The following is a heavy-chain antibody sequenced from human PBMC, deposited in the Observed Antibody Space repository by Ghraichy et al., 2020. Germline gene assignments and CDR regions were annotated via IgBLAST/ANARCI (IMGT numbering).Heavy chain of an antibody. V-gene: IGHV3-23*01. CDR3: AKDFQRGYRSLYFDY. Sequence: GSLRLSCAASGFTFSSYAMSWVRQAPGKGLEWVSAISGSGGSTYYADSVKGRFTISRDNSKNTLYLQMNSLRAEDTAVYYCAKDFQRGYRSLYFDYWGQGTLVTVSS. CDR1: GFTFSSYA. D-gene: IGHD5-18*01. J-gene: IGHJ4*02. CDR2: ISGSGGST.